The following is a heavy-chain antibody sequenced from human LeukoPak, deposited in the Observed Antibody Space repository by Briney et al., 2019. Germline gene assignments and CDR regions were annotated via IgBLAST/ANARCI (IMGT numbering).Heavy chain of an antibody. J-gene: IGHJ4*02. CDR3: ARDVVDTATRSVFFGY. CDR1: GGSFSGYY. V-gene: IGHV4-34*01. D-gene: IGHD5-18*01. Sequence: SETLSLTCAVYGGSFSGYYRSWIRQPPGKGLEWIGEINHSGSTNYNPSLKSRVTISVDTSKNQFSLKLSSVTAADTAVYYCARDVVDTATRSVFFGYWGQGTLVTVSS. CDR2: INHSGST.